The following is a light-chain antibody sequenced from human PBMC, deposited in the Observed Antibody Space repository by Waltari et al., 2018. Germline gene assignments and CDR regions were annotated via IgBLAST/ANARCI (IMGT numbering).Light chain of an antibody. CDR1: QSISSF. V-gene: IGKV1-39*01. Sequence: DIQMTQSPSSLSASVGDRVTIPCRANQSISSFLNWYQQKPGKAPKLLIYAASSLQSGVPSRFSGSGSGTDFTLTFSSLQPEDFATYYCQQTYSTPRTFGQGTKVEIK. J-gene: IGKJ1*01. CDR2: AAS. CDR3: QQTYSTPRT.